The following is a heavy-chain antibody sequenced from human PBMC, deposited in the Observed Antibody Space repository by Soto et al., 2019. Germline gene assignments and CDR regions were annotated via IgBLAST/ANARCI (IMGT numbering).Heavy chain of an antibody. V-gene: IGHV4-34*01. CDR3: ARVNSGWYGFVDY. CDR1: GGSFSGYY. CDR2: INHSGST. J-gene: IGHJ4*02. D-gene: IGHD6-19*01. Sequence: QVQLQQWGAGLLKPSETLSLTCAVYGGSFSGYYWSWIRQPPGKGLEWIGEINHSGSTNYNPSLKSRVTISVDTSRNQFSLKLSSVTAADTAVYYCARVNSGWYGFVDYWGQGTLFTVSS.